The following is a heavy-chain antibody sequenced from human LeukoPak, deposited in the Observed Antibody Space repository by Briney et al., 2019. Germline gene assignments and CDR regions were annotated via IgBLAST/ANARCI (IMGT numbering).Heavy chain of an antibody. CDR1: GFTFSSYT. J-gene: IGHJ4*02. CDR3: ARPYYYDSSGYFG. CDR2: ISSSSSYT. D-gene: IGHD3-22*01. V-gene: IGHV3-21*05. Sequence: PGGSLRLSCAASGFTFSSYTMNWVRQAPGKGLEWVSYISSSSSYTNYADSVKGRFTISRDNAKNSLYLQMNSLRAEDTAVYYCARPYYYDSSGYFGWGQGTLVTVSS.